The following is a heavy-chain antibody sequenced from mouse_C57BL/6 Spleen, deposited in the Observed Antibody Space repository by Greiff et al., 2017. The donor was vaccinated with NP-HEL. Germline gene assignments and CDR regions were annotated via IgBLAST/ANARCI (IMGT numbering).Heavy chain of an antibody. CDR3: ARRVSLWYFDV. CDR1: GYSFTGYY. D-gene: IGHD6-2*01. Sequence: VQLQQSGPELVKPGASVKISCKASGYSFTGYYMNWVKQSPEKSLEWIGEINPSTGGTTYNQKFKAKATLTVDKSSSTAYMQLKSLTSEDSAVYYCARRVSLWYFDVWGTGTTVTVSS. CDR2: INPSTGGT. V-gene: IGHV1-42*01. J-gene: IGHJ1*03.